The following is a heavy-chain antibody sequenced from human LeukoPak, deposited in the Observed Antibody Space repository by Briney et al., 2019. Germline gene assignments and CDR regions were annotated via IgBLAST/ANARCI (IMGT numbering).Heavy chain of an antibody. V-gene: IGHV1-2*02. Sequence: ASVKVSCKASGGTFSSYAISWVRQAPGQGLEWMGWINPNSGGTNYAQKFQGRVTMTRDTSISTAYMELSRLRSDDTAVYYCARVDYGDEGYYFDYWGQGTLVTVSS. CDR1: GGTFSSYA. J-gene: IGHJ4*02. D-gene: IGHD4-17*01. CDR2: INPNSGGT. CDR3: ARVDYGDEGYYFDY.